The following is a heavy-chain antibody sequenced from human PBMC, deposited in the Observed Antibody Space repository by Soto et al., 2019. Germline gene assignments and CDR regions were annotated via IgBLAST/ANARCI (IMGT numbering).Heavy chain of an antibody. V-gene: IGHV4-31*11. CDR2: IYYSGTT. Sequence: QVQLQESGPGLVIPSQTLSLTCAVSGASINSDGYYWSWISQPPGKGLEWIGSIYYSGTTYYNSSLKSRADISVEASQNLFSLKLAAAAAADTALYYCARWRSVTWSLDNWGQGTLVAVSS. CDR3: ARWRSVTWSLDN. D-gene: IGHD2-8*02. J-gene: IGHJ4*02. CDR1: GASINSDGYY.